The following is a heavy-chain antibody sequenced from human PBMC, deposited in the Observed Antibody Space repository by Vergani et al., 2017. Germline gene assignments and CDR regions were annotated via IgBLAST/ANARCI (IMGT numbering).Heavy chain of an antibody. CDR2: IYHSGST. CDR3: ARDPYYYGSGSRHYNCVDP. Sequence: QVQLQESGPGLVKPSETLSLTCTVSGYSISSGYYWGWIRQPPGKGLEWIGSIYHSGSTYYNPSLKSRVTISVDTSKNEFSLQLSSVTAADTAVYYCARDPYYYGSGSRHYNCVDPWGQGTLVTVSS. D-gene: IGHD3-10*01. V-gene: IGHV4-38-2*02. CDR1: GYSISSGYY. J-gene: IGHJ5*02.